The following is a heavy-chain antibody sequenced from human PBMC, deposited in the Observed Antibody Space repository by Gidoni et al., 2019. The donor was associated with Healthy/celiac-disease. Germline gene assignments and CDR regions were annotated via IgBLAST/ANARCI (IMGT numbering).Heavy chain of an antibody. CDR1: GFTFSSYA. V-gene: IGHV3-64D*08. J-gene: IGHJ4*02. Sequence: EVQLVESGGGLVQPGGSLRLSCSASGFTFSSYAMHWVRQAPGKGLEYVSAISSNGGSTYYADSVKGRFTISRDNSKNTLYLQMSSLRAEDTAVYYCVKDLAGVRGVTDYWGQGTLVTVSS. CDR2: ISSNGGST. D-gene: IGHD3-10*01. CDR3: VKDLAGVRGVTDY.